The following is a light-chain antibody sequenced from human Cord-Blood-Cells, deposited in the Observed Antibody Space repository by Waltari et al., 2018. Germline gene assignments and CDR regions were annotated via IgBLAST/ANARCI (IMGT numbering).Light chain of an antibody. CDR1: SSNIGSNY. CDR3: AAWDDSLSGRV. CDR2: RGN. V-gene: IGLV1-47*01. J-gene: IGLJ3*02. Sequence: QSVLTQPPSASGTPGQRVTISCSGSSSNIGSNYVYWYQQLPGTAPKLLSYRGNQRPSGVPDRFSGSKSGTSASLAISGLRSEDEADYYCAAWDDSLSGRVFGGGTKLTVL.